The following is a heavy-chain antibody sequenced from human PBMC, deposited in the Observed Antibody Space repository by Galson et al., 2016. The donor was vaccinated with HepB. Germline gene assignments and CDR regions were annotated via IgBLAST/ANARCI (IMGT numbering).Heavy chain of an antibody. J-gene: IGHJ4*02. CDR3: VTTDYYITRYFVH. CDR1: GFTFNKYA. V-gene: IGHV3-23*01. CDR2: IGDSGGSP. D-gene: IGHD3-10*01. Sequence: SLRLSCAASGFTFNKYAMSWVRQVPRKGLEWVSSIGDSGGSPSYADSVEGRFTISRDNSKNTLHLQMNSLRAEDTATYYCVTTDYYITRYFVHWGQGALVTVS.